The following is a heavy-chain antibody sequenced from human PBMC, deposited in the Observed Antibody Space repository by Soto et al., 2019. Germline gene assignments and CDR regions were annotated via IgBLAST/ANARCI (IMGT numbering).Heavy chain of an antibody. Sequence: LGESLKISCKGSGYSFTSYWIGWVRQMPGKGLEWMGIIYPGDSDTRYSPSFQGQVTISADKSISTAYLQWSSLKASDTAMYYCARQRYYDSSGYYPYYFDYWGQGTLVTVSS. CDR3: ARQRYYDSSGYYPYYFDY. CDR1: GYSFTSYW. D-gene: IGHD3-22*01. J-gene: IGHJ4*02. V-gene: IGHV5-51*01. CDR2: IYPGDSDT.